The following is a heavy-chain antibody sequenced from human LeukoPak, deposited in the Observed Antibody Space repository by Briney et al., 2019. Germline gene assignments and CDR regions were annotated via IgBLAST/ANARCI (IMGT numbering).Heavy chain of an antibody. V-gene: IGHV3-33*06. D-gene: IGHD4-11*01. CDR3: AKGGGLQPSLDY. Sequence: GGSLRLSCAASGFTFSSYGMHWVRQAPGKGLEGVAVIWYDGSNKYYADSVKGRFTISRDNSKNTLYLQMNSLRAEDTAVYYCAKGGGLQPSLDYWGQGTLVTVSS. CDR2: IWYDGSNK. CDR1: GFTFSSYG. J-gene: IGHJ4*02.